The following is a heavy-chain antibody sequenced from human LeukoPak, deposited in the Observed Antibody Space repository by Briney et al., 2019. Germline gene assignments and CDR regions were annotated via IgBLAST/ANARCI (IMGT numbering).Heavy chain of an antibody. CDR2: ISGSGGST. Sequence: GGSLRLSCAASGFTFSSYAMSWVRQVPGKGLEWVSAISGSGGSTYYADSVEGRFTISRDNSKNTLYLQMNSLRAEDTAVYYCAKDLSYYGSGSYWDYWGQGTLVTVSS. J-gene: IGHJ4*02. CDR1: GFTFSSYA. V-gene: IGHV3-23*01. D-gene: IGHD3-10*01. CDR3: AKDLSYYGSGSYWDY.